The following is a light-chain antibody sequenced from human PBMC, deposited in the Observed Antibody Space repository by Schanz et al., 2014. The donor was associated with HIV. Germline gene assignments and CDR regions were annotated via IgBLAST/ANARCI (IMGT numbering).Light chain of an antibody. CDR2: SNN. J-gene: IGLJ2*01. V-gene: IGLV1-44*01. CDR1: NSNIGSNT. CDR3: AAWDDSLNGPV. Sequence: QSVLTQPPSASGTPGQRVTISCSGSNSNIGSNTVNWYQQLPGTAPKLLIYSNNQRPSGVPDRFSGSKSGTSASLAISGLQSEDEAVYYCAAWDDSLNGPVFGGGTKLTVL.